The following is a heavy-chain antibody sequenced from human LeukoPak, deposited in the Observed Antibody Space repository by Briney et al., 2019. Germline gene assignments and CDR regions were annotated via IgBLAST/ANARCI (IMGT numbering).Heavy chain of an antibody. CDR1: GFSFRSFA. CDR2: TSPAGNEI. V-gene: IGHV3-30*01. J-gene: IGHJ4*02. Sequence: GGSLGLSCAASGFSFRSFALHWVRQAPGKGLEWVAATSPAGNEIYYADSVKGRFTISTDNSNNTLYLQMNSLRPEDTAVYYCARVEMPIIAVFDYWGQGTLVTVSS. D-gene: IGHD5-24*01. CDR3: ARVEMPIIAVFDY.